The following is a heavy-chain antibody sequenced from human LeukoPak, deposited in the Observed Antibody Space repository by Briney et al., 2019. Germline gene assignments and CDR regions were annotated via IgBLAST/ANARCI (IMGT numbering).Heavy chain of an antibody. CDR2: ISTKSVNA. J-gene: IGHJ4*02. Sequence: ASVKVSCKASGYMFTNYGVSWVRQAPGQGPEWMGWISTKSVNANYAQTLQDRVTMATDTSTSTAYMDLRNLKSDDTAMYYCARAGLNWWDPPDYWGQGTLVTVSS. V-gene: IGHV1-18*01. CDR3: ARAGLNWWDPPDY. D-gene: IGHD2-8*02. CDR1: GYMFTNYG.